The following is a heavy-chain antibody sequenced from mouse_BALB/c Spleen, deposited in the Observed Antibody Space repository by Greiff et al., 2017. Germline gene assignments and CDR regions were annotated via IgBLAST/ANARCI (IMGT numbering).Heavy chain of an antibody. D-gene: IGHD1-1*01. CDR1: GFTFSSYT. Sequence: EVKLVESGGGLVKPGGSLKLSCAASGFTFSSYTMSWVRQTPEKRLEWVATISSGGGNTYYPDSVKGRFTISRDNAKNNLYLQMSSLRSEDTALYYCARSYYYGSSSWYFDVGGAGTTVTVSS. J-gene: IGHJ1*01. CDR3: ARSYYYGSSSWYFDV. CDR2: ISSGGGNT. V-gene: IGHV5-9*03.